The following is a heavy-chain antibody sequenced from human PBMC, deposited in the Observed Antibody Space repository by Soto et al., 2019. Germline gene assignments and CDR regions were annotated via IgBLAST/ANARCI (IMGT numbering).Heavy chain of an antibody. D-gene: IGHD2-15*01. CDR1: GFTFIRYW. Sequence: EVQLVESGGGLVRPGGPLRLSFVTSGFTFIRYWMPWVRQDPGKELVWVACLSGDGTDTRYADSVKGRFSISRDNAKDTLYLQMNSLKNEDTAVYFCGRDPMDSTPIDLWGQGALVTVSS. CDR2: LSGDGTDT. CDR3: GRDPMDSTPIDL. V-gene: IGHV3-74*01. J-gene: IGHJ4*02.